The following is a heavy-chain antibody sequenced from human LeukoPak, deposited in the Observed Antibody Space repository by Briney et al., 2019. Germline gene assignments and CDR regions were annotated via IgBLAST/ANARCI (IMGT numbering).Heavy chain of an antibody. CDR3: ARDRYGWELPIDY. V-gene: IGHV3-30-3*01. Sequence: GGSLRLSCAASGFTFSDYAIHWVRQAPGKGLEWVAVISYDGSNKFHADSVKGRFTISRDSSTVYLQMNSLSAEDTAVYYCARDRYGWELPIDYWGQGALVTVSS. CDR2: ISYDGSNK. CDR1: GFTFSDYA. J-gene: IGHJ4*02. D-gene: IGHD1-26*01.